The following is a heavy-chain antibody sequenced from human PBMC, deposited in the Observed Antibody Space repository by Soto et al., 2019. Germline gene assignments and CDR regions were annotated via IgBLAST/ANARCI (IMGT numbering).Heavy chain of an antibody. CDR3: ARDWCRKPDS. V-gene: IGHV1-2*02. D-gene: IGHD2-8*01. CDR2: INPNSGGT. J-gene: IGHJ4*02. Sequence: GASVKVSCKASGYSFIGYYIHWIRQAPGQGLEWMGWINPNSGGTNYAQNFQGRVTMTRDTSISTAYMELSRLRSDDTAVYYCARDWCRKPDSWGQGPLVTVSS. CDR1: GYSFIGYY.